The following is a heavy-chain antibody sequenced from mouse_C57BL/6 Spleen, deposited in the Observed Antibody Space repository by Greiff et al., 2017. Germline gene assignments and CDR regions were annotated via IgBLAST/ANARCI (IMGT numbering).Heavy chain of an antibody. D-gene: IGHD3-2*02. J-gene: IGHJ3*01. CDR2: IHPNSGST. CDR3: ARVAAQGAWGAWFAD. V-gene: IGHV1-64*01. CDR1: GYTFTSYW. Sequence: QVQLQQPGAELVKPGASVKLSCKASGYTFTSYWMHWVKQRPGQGLEWIGMIHPNSGSTNYNEKFKSKATLTVEKSYSTAYMQLSSLTSENPSVYYGARVAAQGAWGAWFADWGQGTLVTVSA.